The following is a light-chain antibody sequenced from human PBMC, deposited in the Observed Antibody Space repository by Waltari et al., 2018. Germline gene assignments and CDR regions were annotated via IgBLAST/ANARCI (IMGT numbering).Light chain of an antibody. CDR2: DAS. J-gene: IGKJ3*01. V-gene: IGKV3-11*01. Sequence: EIVLTQSPATLSLSPGERAVLSCRASQSFNNYLAWYQQKPGQAPRLLIYDASTRATGSAARFSGSGSGTDFTLTISSLEPEDSAVYYCQERSDWRGLTFGPGTKVDIK. CDR1: QSFNNY. CDR3: QERSDWRGLT.